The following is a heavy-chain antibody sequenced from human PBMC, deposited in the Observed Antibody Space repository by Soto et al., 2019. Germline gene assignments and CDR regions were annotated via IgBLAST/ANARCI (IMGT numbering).Heavy chain of an antibody. Sequence: AGGSLRLSCTASGFTFGDYAMSWFRQAPGKGLEWVGFIRSKAYGGTTEYAASVKGRFTISRDDSKSIAYLQMNSLKTEDTAVYYCTRVMYYDFWSGKGPFDYWGQGTLVTVSS. V-gene: IGHV3-49*03. CDR2: IRSKAYGGTT. J-gene: IGHJ4*02. D-gene: IGHD3-3*01. CDR3: TRVMYYDFWSGKGPFDY. CDR1: GFTFGDYA.